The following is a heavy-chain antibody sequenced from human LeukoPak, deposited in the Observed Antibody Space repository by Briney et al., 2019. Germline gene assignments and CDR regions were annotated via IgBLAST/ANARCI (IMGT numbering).Heavy chain of an antibody. CDR3: ARELELRWLIY. CDR1: GFTFSNYG. Sequence: GGSLRLSCAASGFTFSNYGMHWVRQAPGKGLEWVAFIRYDEINTYYADSVKGRFTISRDNAKNSLYLQMNSLRAEDTAVYYCARELELRWLIYWGQGTLVTVSS. J-gene: IGHJ4*02. D-gene: IGHD1-7*01. V-gene: IGHV3-30*02. CDR2: IRYDEINT.